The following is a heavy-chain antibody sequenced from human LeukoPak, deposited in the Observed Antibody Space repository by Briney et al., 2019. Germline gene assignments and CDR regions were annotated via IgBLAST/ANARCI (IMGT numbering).Heavy chain of an antibody. V-gene: IGHV3-48*01. CDR3: ARVRGPDGGSAFDI. CDR2: ISSSSTI. J-gene: IGHJ3*02. Sequence: AGGSLRLSCAASGFTFSSYSMNWVRQAPGKGLEWVSYISSSSTIYYADSVKGRFTISRDNAKNSLYLQMNSLRAEDTAVYYCARVRGPDGGSAFDIWGQGTMVTVSS. CDR1: GFTFSSYS. D-gene: IGHD3-16*01.